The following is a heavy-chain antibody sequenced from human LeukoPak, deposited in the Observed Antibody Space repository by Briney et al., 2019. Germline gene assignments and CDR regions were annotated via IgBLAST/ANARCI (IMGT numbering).Heavy chain of an antibody. Sequence: GASVKASCKASGYTFTSYGISWVRQAPGQGLEWMGWISAYNGNTNYAQKLQGRVTMTTDTSTNTAYMELRSLRSDDTAVYYCARDEYDYVWGSYRLIDYWGQGTLVTVSS. CDR1: GYTFTSYG. J-gene: IGHJ4*02. D-gene: IGHD3-16*02. CDR3: ARDEYDYVWGSYRLIDY. V-gene: IGHV1-18*01. CDR2: ISAYNGNT.